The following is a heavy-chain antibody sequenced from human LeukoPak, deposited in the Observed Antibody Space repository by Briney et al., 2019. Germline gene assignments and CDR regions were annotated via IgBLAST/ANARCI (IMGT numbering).Heavy chain of an antibody. J-gene: IGHJ5*02. D-gene: IGHD4-17*01. V-gene: IGHV4-4*07. CDR2: IYTSGST. CDR3: ARDQPVTTGEYNWFDP. CDR1: GGSISSYY. Sequence: SETLSLTCTVSGGSISSYYWSWIRQPAGKGLEGIGRIYTSGSTNYNPSLKSLVTMSVDTSKNQFSLKLSSVTAADTAVYYCARDQPVTTGEYNWFDPWGQGTLVTVSS.